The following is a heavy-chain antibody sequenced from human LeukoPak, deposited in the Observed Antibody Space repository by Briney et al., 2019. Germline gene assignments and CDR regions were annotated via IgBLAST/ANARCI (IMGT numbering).Heavy chain of an antibody. Sequence: TSETLSLTCTVSGGSISSSSYYWGWIRQPPGKGLEWIGSIYYSGSTYYNPSLKSRVTISVDTSKNQFSLKLSSVTAADTAVYYCASRDAVAACDYWGQGTLVTVSS. D-gene: IGHD6-19*01. CDR2: IYYSGST. V-gene: IGHV4-39*07. J-gene: IGHJ4*02. CDR1: GGSISSSSYY. CDR3: ASRDAVAACDY.